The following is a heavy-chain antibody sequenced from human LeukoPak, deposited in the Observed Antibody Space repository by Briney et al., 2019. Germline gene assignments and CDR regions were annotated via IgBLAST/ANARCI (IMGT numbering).Heavy chain of an antibody. CDR2: IYTSGGT. V-gene: IGHV4-4*07. Sequence: PSETLSLTCTVSGASISSYYWTWIRQPAGKGLEWIGRIYTSGGTNYIPSLKSRVAMSVDTSKNQFSLKLSSVTAADTAVYYCARLSADSSSSRGFDYWGQGTLVTVSS. D-gene: IGHD2-2*01. CDR3: ARLSADSSSSRGFDY. CDR1: GASISSYY. J-gene: IGHJ4*02.